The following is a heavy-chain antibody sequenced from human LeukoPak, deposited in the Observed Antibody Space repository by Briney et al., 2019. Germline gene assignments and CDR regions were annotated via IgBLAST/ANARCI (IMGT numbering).Heavy chain of an antibody. J-gene: IGHJ3*02. V-gene: IGHV4-59*01. CDR3: ARRIGRYCSSTSCVLDI. Sequence: SETLSLTCTVSGGSISSYYWSWIRQPPGKGLEWIGYIYYSGSTNYNPSLKSRVTISVDTSKNQFSLKLSSVTAADTAVYYCARRIGRYCSSTSCVLDIWGQGTMVTVSS. D-gene: IGHD2-2*01. CDR2: IYYSGST. CDR1: GGSISSYY.